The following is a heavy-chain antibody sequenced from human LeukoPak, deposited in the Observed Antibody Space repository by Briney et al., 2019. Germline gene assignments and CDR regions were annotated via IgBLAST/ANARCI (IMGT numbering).Heavy chain of an antibody. CDR3: ARGRYRRYSSSWYWGIYIDY. CDR2: IKQDGSEK. D-gene: IGHD6-13*01. V-gene: IGHV3-7*02. CDR1: GFTFSSYC. J-gene: IGHJ4*02. Sequence: GGSLRLSCAASGFTFSSYCMSWVRHTPGKGLDWVSNIKQDGSEKYYVDSVKGRFTISRDNAKNSQYLQMNSLKAEDTAVYYCARGRYRRYSSSWYWGIYIDYWGQGTLVTVSS.